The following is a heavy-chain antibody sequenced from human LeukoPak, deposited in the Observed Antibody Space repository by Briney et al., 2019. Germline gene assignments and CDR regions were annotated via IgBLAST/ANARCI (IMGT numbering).Heavy chain of an antibody. Sequence: SQTLSLTCTVSGGSINSGDYYWSWIRQHPGKGLEWIGYIHYSGSTYYNPSLKSRVTISVDTSKNQFSLKLSSVTAADTAVYYRARVVPYGGNSDYWGQGTLVTVSS. CDR1: GGSINSGDYY. CDR2: IHYSGST. D-gene: IGHD4-23*01. CDR3: ARVVPYGGNSDY. J-gene: IGHJ4*02. V-gene: IGHV4-31*03.